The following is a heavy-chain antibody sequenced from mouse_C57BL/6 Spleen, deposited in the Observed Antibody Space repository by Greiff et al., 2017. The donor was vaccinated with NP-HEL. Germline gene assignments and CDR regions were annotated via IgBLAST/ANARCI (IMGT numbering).Heavy chain of an antibody. V-gene: IGHV5-4*03. Sequence: EVMLVESGGGLVKPGGSLKLSCAASGFTFSSYAMSWVRQTPEKRLEWVATISDGGSYTYYPDNVKGRFTISRDTAKNNLYLQMSHLKSEDTAMYYCARSLYYSNFDWYFDVWGTGTTVTVSS. CDR2: ISDGGSYT. CDR1: GFTFSSYA. J-gene: IGHJ1*03. D-gene: IGHD2-5*01. CDR3: ARSLYYSNFDWYFDV.